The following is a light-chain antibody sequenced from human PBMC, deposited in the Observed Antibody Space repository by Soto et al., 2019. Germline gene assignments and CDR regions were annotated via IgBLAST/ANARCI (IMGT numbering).Light chain of an antibody. CDR2: KAS. V-gene: IGKV1-5*03. Sequence: DIQMTQSPSTLSASVGDRVTITCRASQSISDWLAWYQQKPGEIPKLLIYKASSLETGVPSRFSGSGSETEFTLTISSLQPDDFATYYCQQYRRLGSFGHGTRVEIK. J-gene: IGKJ1*01. CDR1: QSISDW. CDR3: QQYRRLGS.